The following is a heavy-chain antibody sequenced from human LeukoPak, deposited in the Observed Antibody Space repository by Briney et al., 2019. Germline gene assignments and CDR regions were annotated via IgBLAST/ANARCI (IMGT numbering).Heavy chain of an antibody. Sequence: PGGSPRLSCAASGFTFSSYWMSWVRQAPGKGLEWVANIKQDGSEKYYVDSVKGRFTISRDNAKNSLYLQMNSLRAEDTAVCYCARYSSSWLFDYWGQGTLVTVSS. J-gene: IGHJ4*02. V-gene: IGHV3-7*01. CDR3: ARYSSSWLFDY. CDR2: IKQDGSEK. CDR1: GFTFSSYW. D-gene: IGHD6-13*01.